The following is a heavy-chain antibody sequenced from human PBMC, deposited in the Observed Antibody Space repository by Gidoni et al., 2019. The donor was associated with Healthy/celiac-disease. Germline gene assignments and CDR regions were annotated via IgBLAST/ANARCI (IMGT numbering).Heavy chain of an antibody. Sequence: EVQLVEYGGGLVQPGGSMRLSGAAYGFTFSSYAIRWVRQAPGKGLEWVSAMIGIGGSTYYAASLKGLFTISRDNSNNTLYLQINILRAEDTAVYYCAKTPSLTSVGFLFDYWGQGTLVTVSS. CDR1: GFTFSSYA. D-gene: IGHD2-2*01. CDR3: AKTPSLTSVGFLFDY. J-gene: IGHJ4*02. CDR2: MIGIGGST. V-gene: IGHV3-23*04.